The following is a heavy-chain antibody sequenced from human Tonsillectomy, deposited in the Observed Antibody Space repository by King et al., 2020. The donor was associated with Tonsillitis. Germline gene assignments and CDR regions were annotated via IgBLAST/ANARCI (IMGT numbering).Heavy chain of an antibody. CDR3: ARLVIFGVIRD. J-gene: IGHJ4*02. D-gene: IGHD3-3*01. Sequence: LQLQESGPGLVKPSETLFLTCSVSGCSISISSYDWGWIRQPPGKGLEWFGSIYYRGGTYYNPSLKSRCTISVYTSKNQFSLKLSSVTAADTAVYYCARLVIFGVIRDWGQGTLVTVSS. V-gene: IGHV4-39*01. CDR1: GCSISISSYD. CDR2: IYYRGGT.